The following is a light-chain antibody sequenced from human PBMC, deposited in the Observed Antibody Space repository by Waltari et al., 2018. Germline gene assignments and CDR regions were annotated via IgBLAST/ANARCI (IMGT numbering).Light chain of an antibody. CDR2: DVY. V-gene: IGLV2-14*01. J-gene: IGLJ2*01. Sequence: QSALTQPASVSGSPGQAIIISCTGTGHALGVYDYFSWDQQYPGKAPRLIRYDVYNRPSGVSNRFSGSKSDNTASLTISGLQAEDESVYYCSSYTSSGVVFGGGTKLTVL. CDR3: SSYTSSGVV. CDR1: GHALGVYDY.